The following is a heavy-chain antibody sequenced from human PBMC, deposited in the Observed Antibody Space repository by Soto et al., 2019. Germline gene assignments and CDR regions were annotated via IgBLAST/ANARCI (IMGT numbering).Heavy chain of an antibody. J-gene: IGHJ3*02. Sequence: ASGVSFRGYELNWVRQAPGKGLGWVSYISSSGSTIYYAGSVKGRLTLSRDSAKNSLYLQMNSLRAEDTDVYYCAWRGIWGQGTMVTVSS. V-gene: IGHV3-48*03. CDR3: AWRGI. CDR2: ISSSGSTI. D-gene: IGHD1-1*01. CDR1: GVSFRGYE.